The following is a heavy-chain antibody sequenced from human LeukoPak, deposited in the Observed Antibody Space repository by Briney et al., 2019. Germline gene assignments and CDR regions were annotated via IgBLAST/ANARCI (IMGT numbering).Heavy chain of an antibody. J-gene: IGHJ4*02. CDR3: AKGRISPDS. CDR1: GFTFSDYG. V-gene: IGHV3-23*01. D-gene: IGHD2/OR15-2a*01. CDR2: INGRGNT. Sequence: GGSPRLSCAVSGFTFSDYGMSWVRQAPGKGLEWVSGINGRGNTYYADSVKGRFTISRDNSKNSLYLQMNSLRAEDTAVYYCAKGRISPDSWGQGTLVTVSS.